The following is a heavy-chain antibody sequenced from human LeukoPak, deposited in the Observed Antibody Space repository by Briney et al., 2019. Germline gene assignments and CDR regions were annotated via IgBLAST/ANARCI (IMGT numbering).Heavy chain of an antibody. CDR3: AKELYCSSTSCYAGHFDY. J-gene: IGHJ4*02. Sequence: GGSLSFSCPAPGFTFGGYALSWVRQPQGKGLEWASAISGSGGSTYYADSVKGRFTISRDNSKNTLYLQMNSLRAEDTAVYYCAKELYCSSTSCYAGHFDYWGQGTLVTVSS. CDR2: ISGSGGST. CDR1: GFTFGGYA. V-gene: IGHV3-23*01. D-gene: IGHD2-2*01.